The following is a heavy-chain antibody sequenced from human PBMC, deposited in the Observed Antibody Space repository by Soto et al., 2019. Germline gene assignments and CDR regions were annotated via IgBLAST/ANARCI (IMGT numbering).Heavy chain of an antibody. CDR2: ISSSGGTI. V-gene: IGHV3-11*01. J-gene: IGHJ4*02. CDR1: GFTFSDYY. D-gene: IGHD5-12*01. Sequence: QVQLVESGGGLVEPGGALRLSCIASGFTFSDYYMSWIRQAPGKGLEWLSYISSSGGTIYHVDSVKGRFTISRDNAKNSLYLQMDSLRAEDTAIYYCARDGVLATGPIDNWGPGTLVTVSS. CDR3: ARDGVLATGPIDN.